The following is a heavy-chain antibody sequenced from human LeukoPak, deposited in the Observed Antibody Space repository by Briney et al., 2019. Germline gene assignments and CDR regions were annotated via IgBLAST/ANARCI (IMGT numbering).Heavy chain of an antibody. Sequence: GGSLRLSCAGSGFTFSRYNMNWFRQAPGKGLERVSSISSRSSYIFYADSVKGRFTISRDNAKNSLYLQMNSLGAEDTAVYYCARDAQWLVPEGYYYYMDVWGKGTTATVSS. D-gene: IGHD6-19*01. J-gene: IGHJ6*03. CDR2: ISSRSSYI. CDR1: GFTFSRYN. CDR3: ARDAQWLVPEGYYYYMDV. V-gene: IGHV3-21*01.